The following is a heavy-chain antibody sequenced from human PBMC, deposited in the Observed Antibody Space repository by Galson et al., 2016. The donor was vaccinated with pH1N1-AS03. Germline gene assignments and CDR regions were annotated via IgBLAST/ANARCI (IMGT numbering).Heavy chain of an antibody. Sequence: SVKVSCKASGGTFSSYAISWVRQAPGQGLEWMGGTIPIFGTANYAQKFQGRVTITADESTSTAYMELSSLRSEDTAVYYCARGGISYGSGSYYPAFDYWGQGTLVTVSS. CDR3: ARGGISYGSGSYYPAFDY. CDR2: TIPIFGTA. J-gene: IGHJ4*02. V-gene: IGHV1-69*13. D-gene: IGHD3-10*01. CDR1: GGTFSSYA.